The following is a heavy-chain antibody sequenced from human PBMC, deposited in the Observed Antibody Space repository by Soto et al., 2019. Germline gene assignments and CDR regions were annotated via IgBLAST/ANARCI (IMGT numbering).Heavy chain of an antibody. CDR2: IYYSRIT. CDR1: GGSISSYY. CDR3: ARGDAINWFDP. V-gene: IGHV4-59*01. Sequence: SETLSLTCTVSGGSISSYYWSWIRQPPGKGLEWIGYIYYSRITNYNPSLQSRVTIGVDTSMNQFSLRLTSVTAADTAVYYCARGDAINWFDPWGQGTLVTVSS. J-gene: IGHJ5*02.